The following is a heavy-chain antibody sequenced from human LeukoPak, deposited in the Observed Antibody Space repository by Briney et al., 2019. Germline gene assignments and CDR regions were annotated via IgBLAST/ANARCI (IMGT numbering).Heavy chain of an antibody. J-gene: IGHJ5*02. D-gene: IGHD6-6*01. CDR2: ITSSSYI. CDR1: GVTFSTYS. CDR3: ARSATSSSSRINWFDA. Sequence: PGGSLRLSCTASGVTFSTYSMNWVRQAPGKGLEWVSSITSSSYIFYVDSVKGRFTISRDNAKNSLHLQMDSLRAEDSAVYYCARSATSSSSRINWFDAWGQGTLVTVSS. V-gene: IGHV3-21*01.